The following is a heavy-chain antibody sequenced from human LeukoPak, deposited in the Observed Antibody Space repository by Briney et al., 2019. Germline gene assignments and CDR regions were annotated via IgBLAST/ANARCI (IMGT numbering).Heavy chain of an antibody. CDR2: IYTSGST. Sequence: SETLSLTCTVSGGSISSYYWSWIRQPAGKGLEWIGRIYTSGSTNYNPSLKSRVTMSVDTSKNQFSLKLSSVTAADTAVYYCARDRVFWEWFTISDAFDLWGQGTMVTVSS. CDR1: GGSISSYY. CDR3: ARDRVFWEWFTISDAFDL. D-gene: IGHD3-3*01. J-gene: IGHJ3*01. V-gene: IGHV4-4*07.